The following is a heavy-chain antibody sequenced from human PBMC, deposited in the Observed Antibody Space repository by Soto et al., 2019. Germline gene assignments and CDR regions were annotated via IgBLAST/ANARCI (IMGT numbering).Heavy chain of an antibody. CDR2: IGGRGNSA. Sequence: WGSLRLSCAASGFVFTNYAINWFRQSPGKWLEWVSVIGGRGNSAYYADSVQGRFTISRDNSKNTLSLQMSSLTADDTAIYYCVREGRGSFDFWGRGTMVTVSS. V-gene: IGHV3-23*01. CDR3: VREGRGSFDF. J-gene: IGHJ3*01. CDR1: GFVFTNYA. D-gene: IGHD5-12*01.